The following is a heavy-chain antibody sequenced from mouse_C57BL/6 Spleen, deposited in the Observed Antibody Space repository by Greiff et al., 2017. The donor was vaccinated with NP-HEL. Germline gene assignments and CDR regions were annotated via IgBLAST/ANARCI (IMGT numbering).Heavy chain of an antibody. V-gene: IGHV1-53*01. Sequence: VQLQQPGTELVKPGASVKLSCKASGYTFTSYWMHWVKQRPGQGLEWIGNINPSNGGTNYNEKLKSKATLTVDKSSSTAYMQLSSLTSEDSAVYYCARRANWDGWYFDVWGTGTTVTVSS. D-gene: IGHD4-1*01. J-gene: IGHJ1*03. CDR1: GYTFTSYW. CDR2: INPSNGGT. CDR3: ARRANWDGWYFDV.